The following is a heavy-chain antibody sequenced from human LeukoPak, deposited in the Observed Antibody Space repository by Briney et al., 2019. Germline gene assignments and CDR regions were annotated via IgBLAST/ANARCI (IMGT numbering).Heavy chain of an antibody. Sequence: ASVKVSCKASGYTFTSYAMNWVRQAPGQGLEWMGWINTNTGNPTYAQGFTGRFVFSLDTSVSTAYLQISSLKAEDTAVYYCARDSHYYDSSGYYRAVYGAFDIWGQGTMVTVSS. J-gene: IGHJ3*02. CDR2: INTNTGNP. D-gene: IGHD3-22*01. CDR3: ARDSHYYDSSGYYRAVYGAFDI. V-gene: IGHV7-4-1*02. CDR1: GYTFTSYA.